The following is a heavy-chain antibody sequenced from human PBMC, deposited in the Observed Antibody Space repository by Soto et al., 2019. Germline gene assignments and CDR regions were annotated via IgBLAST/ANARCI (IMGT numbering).Heavy chain of an antibody. J-gene: IGHJ4*02. CDR1: GFTFSSYS. V-gene: IGHV3-48*01. CDR3: ARDLQLVNY. D-gene: IGHD6-13*01. CDR2: ISSSSSTI. Sequence: GGSLRLSCAASGFTFSSYSMNWVRQAPGKGLEWVSYISSSSSTIYYADSVKGRFTISRDNAKNSLYLQMNSLRAEDTAVYYCARDLQLVNYWGQGTLVTVSS.